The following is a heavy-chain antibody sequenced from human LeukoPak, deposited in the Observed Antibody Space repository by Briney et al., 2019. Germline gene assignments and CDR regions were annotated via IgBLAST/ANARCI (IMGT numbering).Heavy chain of an antibody. CDR1: GFTFSSYS. V-gene: IGHV3-48*01. CDR3: ARTRITMVRGVDVSYYFDY. D-gene: IGHD3-10*01. CDR2: ISSSSTI. J-gene: IGHJ4*02. Sequence: GGSLRLSCAASGFTFSSYSMNWVRQAPGKGLEWVSYISSSSTIYYADSVKGRFTISRDNAKNSLYLQMNSLRAEDTAVYYCARTRITMVRGVDVSYYFDYWGQGTLVTVSS.